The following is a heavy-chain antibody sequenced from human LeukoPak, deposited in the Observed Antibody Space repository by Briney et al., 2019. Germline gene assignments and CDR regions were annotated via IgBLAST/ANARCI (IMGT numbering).Heavy chain of an antibody. V-gene: IGHV3-23*01. Sequence: GGSLSLSCEASGYTFTSHAMSWVRQAPGKGLEWVSAISGSGGSTYYADSVKGRFTISRDNSKNTLYLQMNSLRAEDTAVYYCAKVDYHILTGTDWGQGTLVTVSS. J-gene: IGHJ4*02. CDR2: ISGSGGST. CDR1: GYTFTSHA. D-gene: IGHD3-9*01. CDR3: AKVDYHILTGTD.